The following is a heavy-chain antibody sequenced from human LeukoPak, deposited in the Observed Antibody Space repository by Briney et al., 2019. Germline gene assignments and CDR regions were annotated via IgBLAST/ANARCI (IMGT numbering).Heavy chain of an antibody. CDR1: GGSISSYY. CDR3: AREGVGYDFWSGYYWY. D-gene: IGHD3-3*01. V-gene: IGHV4-4*07. Sequence: SETLSLTCTVSGGSISSYYWTWIRQPAGKGLEWIGRIYTTGSTNYNPSLNSRVTMSVDTSKNQFSLKLSSVTAADTAVYYCAREGVGYDFWSGYYWYWGQGTLVTVSS. J-gene: IGHJ4*02. CDR2: IYTTGST.